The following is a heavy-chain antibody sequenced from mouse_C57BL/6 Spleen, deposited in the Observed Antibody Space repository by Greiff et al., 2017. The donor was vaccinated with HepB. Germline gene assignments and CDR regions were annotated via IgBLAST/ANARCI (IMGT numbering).Heavy chain of an antibody. CDR3: ARDGLGRGFAY. CDR2: INYDGSST. V-gene: IGHV5-16*01. J-gene: IGHJ3*01. D-gene: IGHD4-1*01. CDR1: GFTFSDYY. Sequence: DVMLVESEGGLVQPGSSMKLSCTASGFTFSDYYMAWVRQVPEKGLEWVANINYDGSSTYYLDSLKSRFIISRDNAKNILYLQMSSLKSEDTATYYCARDGLGRGFAYWGQGTLVTVSA.